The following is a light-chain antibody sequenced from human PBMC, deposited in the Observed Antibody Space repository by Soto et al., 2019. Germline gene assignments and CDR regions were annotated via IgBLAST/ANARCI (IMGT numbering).Light chain of an antibody. Sequence: QSALTQPASVSGSPGQSITISCTGTSSDVGGYNYVSWYQQHPGKAPKLMIYEVSKRPSGVSNRFSGSKSGNTASLTTSGLQAEDDADDYCSSYTSSSTPYVFGTGTKLTVL. CDR1: SSDVGGYNY. V-gene: IGLV2-14*01. CDR3: SSYTSSSTPYV. CDR2: EVS. J-gene: IGLJ1*01.